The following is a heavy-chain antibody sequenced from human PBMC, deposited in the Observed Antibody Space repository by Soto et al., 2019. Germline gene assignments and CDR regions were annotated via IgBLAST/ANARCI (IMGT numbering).Heavy chain of an antibody. Sequence: PSETLSLTCTVSGGSIGSGGYYWSWIRQHPGKGLEWIGYISYTGITYYNPSLQSRVTISVDTSKNQFSLKVTSLTAADTAVYYCARVGEYCSRTRCHHYYDYGMDVWGQGTTVTVSS. J-gene: IGHJ6*02. CDR1: GGSIGSGGYY. CDR2: ISYTGIT. CDR3: ARVGEYCSRTRCHHYYDYGMDV. D-gene: IGHD2-2*01. V-gene: IGHV4-31*03.